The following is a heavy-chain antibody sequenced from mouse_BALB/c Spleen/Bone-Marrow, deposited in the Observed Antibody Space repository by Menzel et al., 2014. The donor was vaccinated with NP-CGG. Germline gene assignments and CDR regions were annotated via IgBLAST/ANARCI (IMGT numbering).Heavy chain of an antibody. CDR2: INPDSSTI. Sequence: EVKLVESGGGLVQPGGSLKLSCAASGFDFSRYWMSWVRQAPGKGLEWIGEINPDSSTINYTPSLKDKFIISRDNAKNTLYLQMSKVRSEDTALYYCARLGHYGAMDYWGQGTSVTVSS. CDR1: GFDFSRYW. J-gene: IGHJ4*01. D-gene: IGHD1-1*01. V-gene: IGHV4-1*02. CDR3: ARLGHYGAMDY.